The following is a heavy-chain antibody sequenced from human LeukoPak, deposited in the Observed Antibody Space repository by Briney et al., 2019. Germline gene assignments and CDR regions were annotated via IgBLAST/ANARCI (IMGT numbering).Heavy chain of an antibody. CDR3: TELGITMIGGV. CDR2: ISSSGSTI. CDR1: GFTFSSYE. J-gene: IGHJ6*04. D-gene: IGHD3-10*02. Sequence: GGSLRLSCAASGFTFSSYEMNWVRQAPGKGLEWVSYISSSGSTIYFADSVKGRFTISRDNAKNSLYLQMNSLRAEDTAVYYCTELGITMIGGVWGKGTTVTISS. V-gene: IGHV3-48*03.